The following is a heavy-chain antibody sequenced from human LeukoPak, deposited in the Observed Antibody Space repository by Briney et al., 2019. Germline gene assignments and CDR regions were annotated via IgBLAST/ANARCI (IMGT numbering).Heavy chain of an antibody. CDR1: GFNFSSYA. CDR3: AKDHGSSDWYYFDY. CDR2: ISYDGSNN. Sequence: PGRSLRLSCAASGFNFSSYAMHWVRQAPGKGLEWVAVISYDGSNNYYADSVKGRFTISRDNSKNTLYLQMNTLRADDTAVYYCAKDHGSSDWYYFDYWGQGTLVTVFS. V-gene: IGHV3-30*04. J-gene: IGHJ4*02. D-gene: IGHD6-13*01.